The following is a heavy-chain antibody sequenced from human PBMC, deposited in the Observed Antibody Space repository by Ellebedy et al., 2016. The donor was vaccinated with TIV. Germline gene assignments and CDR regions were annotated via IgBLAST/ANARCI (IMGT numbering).Heavy chain of an antibody. CDR3: ARGFLSKWLDP. J-gene: IGHJ5*02. CDR2: MYYSGTT. V-gene: IGHV4-59*01. Sequence: MPSETLSLTCTVSGDSISSYYWSWVRQPPGKRLEWIGDMYYSGTTNHNPSLKSRVALSIDTSRNQFSLKLDSVTAADTAVYYCARGFLSKWLDPWGRGILVTVAS. CDR1: GDSISSYY.